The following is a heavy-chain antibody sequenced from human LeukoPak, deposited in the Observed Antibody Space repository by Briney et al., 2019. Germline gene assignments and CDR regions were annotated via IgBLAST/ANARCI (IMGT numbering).Heavy chain of an antibody. V-gene: IGHV3-23*01. CDR3: AKRSYFNDGGYFDY. CDR2: ISGSGDYT. J-gene: IGHJ4*02. D-gene: IGHD1-26*01. CDR1: GFIFNTYS. Sequence: PGGSLRLSCAASGFIFNTYSMNWVRQAPGKGLAWVSAISGSGDYTNYADSVRGRFTISRDNSKNTVYLQMSSLRAEDTAVYYCAKRSYFNDGGYFDYWGQGALVTVSS.